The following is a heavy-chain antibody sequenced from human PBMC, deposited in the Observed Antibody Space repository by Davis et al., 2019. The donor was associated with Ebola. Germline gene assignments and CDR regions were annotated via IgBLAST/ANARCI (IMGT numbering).Heavy chain of an antibody. J-gene: IGHJ4*02. CDR1: SYTSTSYG. CDR3: ARAPDKAYQALYRCFDY. V-gene: IGHV1-18*01. CDR2: ISAYNGNT. D-gene: IGHD2-2*02. Sequence: ASVKVSCKASSYTSTSYGISWVRQAPGQGLEWMGWISAYNGNTNYAQKLQGRVTMTTDTSRSTAYMELRSLRSDDTAVYYCARAPDKAYQALYRCFDYWGQGTLVTVAS.